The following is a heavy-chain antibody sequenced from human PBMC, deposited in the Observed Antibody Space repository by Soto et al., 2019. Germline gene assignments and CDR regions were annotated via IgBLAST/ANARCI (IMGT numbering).Heavy chain of an antibody. CDR3: ASHDPGALFDP. D-gene: IGHD1-1*01. CDR2: INPNNGAT. V-gene: IGHV1-2*02. J-gene: IGHJ5*02. Sequence: QVKLVQSGAEVKKPGASVKVSCKAPRYIFTAYFMHWVRQAPGQGLEWMGWINPNNGATHYGLSFQGRVTMTRDTSISTAYIELSSLRSDDTAVYYCASHDPGALFDPWGQGTLVIVSS. CDR1: RYIFTAYF.